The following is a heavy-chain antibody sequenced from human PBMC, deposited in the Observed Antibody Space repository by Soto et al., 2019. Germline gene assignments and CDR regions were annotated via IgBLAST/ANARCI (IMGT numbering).Heavy chain of an antibody. CDR3: ARRGTLHLGELSLENYYYYYYMDV. CDR1: GGSISSYY. CDR2: IYYSGST. Sequence: SETLSLTCTVSGGSISSYYWSWIRQPPGKGLEWIGYIYYSGSTNYNPSLKSRVTISVDTSKNQFSLKLSSVTAADTAVYYCARRGTLHLGELSLENYYYYYYMDVWGKGTTVTVSS. D-gene: IGHD3-16*02. V-gene: IGHV4-59*08. J-gene: IGHJ6*03.